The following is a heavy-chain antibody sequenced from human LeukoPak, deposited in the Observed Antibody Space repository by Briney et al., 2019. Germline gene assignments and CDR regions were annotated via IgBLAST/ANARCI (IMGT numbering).Heavy chain of an antibody. Sequence: GGSLRLSCASSGFTSSTFDMNWVRQAPGKGLEWVSFISSSGATTSYADSVKGRFTVSRDNAKNSLYLQMNSLRAEDTAVYYCAKNGHYLDSWGQGTLVTVSS. CDR3: AKNGHYLDS. CDR1: GFTSSTFD. D-gene: IGHD2-8*01. J-gene: IGHJ4*02. CDR2: ISSSGATT. V-gene: IGHV3-48*03.